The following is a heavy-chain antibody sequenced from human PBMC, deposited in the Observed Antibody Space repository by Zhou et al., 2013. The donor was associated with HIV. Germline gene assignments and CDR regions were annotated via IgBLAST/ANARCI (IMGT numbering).Heavy chain of an antibody. CDR3: ASGYCSGGSCYGWFDP. CDR2: IIPIFGTA. J-gene: IGHJ5*02. D-gene: IGHD2-15*01. CDR1: GGTFSSYA. V-gene: IGHV1-69*05. Sequence: QVQLVQSGAEVKKPGSSVKVSCKASGGTFSSYAISWVRQAPGQGLEWMGGIIPIFGTANYAQKFQGRVTITTDESTSTAYMELSSLRSEDTAVYYCASGYCSGGSCYGWFDPWGQGTLVTGLL.